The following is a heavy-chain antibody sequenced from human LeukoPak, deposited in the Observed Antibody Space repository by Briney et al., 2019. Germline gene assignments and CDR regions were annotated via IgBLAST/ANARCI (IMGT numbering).Heavy chain of an antibody. J-gene: IGHJ5*02. Sequence: ASVKVSCKASGYTFTSYGISWVRQAPGQGLEWMGWISAYNGNTNYAQKLQGRVTMTTDTSTSTAYMELRSLRSDDTAVYYCARGAYSGYDFSDWFDPWGQGTLVTVSS. D-gene: IGHD5-12*01. CDR1: GYTFTSYG. V-gene: IGHV1-18*01. CDR3: ARGAYSGYDFSDWFDP. CDR2: ISAYNGNT.